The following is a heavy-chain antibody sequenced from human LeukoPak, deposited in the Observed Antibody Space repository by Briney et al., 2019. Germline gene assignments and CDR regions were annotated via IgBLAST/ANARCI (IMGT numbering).Heavy chain of an antibody. CDR1: GFTFSSFG. J-gene: IGHJ4*02. Sequence: PGGSLRLSCAASGFTFSSFGMHWVRQAPGKGLEWVAVISYDGSNKYYADSVKGRFTISRDNSKNTLYLQMNSLRAEDTAVYYCAKDTMRVRYFDWPSQPPADYWGQGTLVTVSS. CDR3: AKDTMRVRYFDWPSQPPADY. CDR2: ISYDGSNK. D-gene: IGHD3-9*01. V-gene: IGHV3-30*18.